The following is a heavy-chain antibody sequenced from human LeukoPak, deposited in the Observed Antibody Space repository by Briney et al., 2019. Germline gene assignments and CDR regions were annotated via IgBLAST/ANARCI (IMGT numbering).Heavy chain of an antibody. CDR3: AKTRDYGDFRLFDY. CDR1: GFTFGTYG. V-gene: IGHV3-30*02. J-gene: IGHJ4*02. D-gene: IGHD4-17*01. CDR2: IRYDGTNK. Sequence: AGGSLRLSCAASGFTFGTYGMHWVRQAPGKGLEWVAFIRYDGTNKYYADSVKGRFTISRDNSKNTLYLQMNSLRAEDTALYYCAKTRDYGDFRLFDYWGQGTLVTVSS.